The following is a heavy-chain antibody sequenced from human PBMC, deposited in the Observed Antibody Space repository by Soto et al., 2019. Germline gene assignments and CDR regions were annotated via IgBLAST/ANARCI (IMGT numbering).Heavy chain of an antibody. Sequence: PSETLSLTCAVSGGSFTSNNWWTWVRQPPGQGLEWIGEIYRTGSTNYNPSLKSRVTISLDKSENQFSLKVTSLTAADTAVYYCASRDPGTSVDYWGQGTLVTISS. CDR1: GGSFTSNNW. CDR2: IYRTGST. J-gene: IGHJ4*02. V-gene: IGHV4-4*02. D-gene: IGHD1-7*01. CDR3: ASRDPGTSVDY.